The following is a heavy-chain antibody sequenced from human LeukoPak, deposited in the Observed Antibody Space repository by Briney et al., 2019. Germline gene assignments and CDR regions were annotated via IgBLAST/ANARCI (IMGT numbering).Heavy chain of an antibody. V-gene: IGHV3-53*01. J-gene: IGHJ6*03. CDR2: IYSGGST. Sequence: PGGSLRLSCAASGFTVSSNYMSWVRQAPGKGLEWVSVIYSGGSTYYADSVKGRFTISRDNSKNTLYLQMNSLRAEDTAVYYCARDQVELRAIYYYYYMDVWGKGTTVTVSS. CDR1: GFTVSSNY. CDR3: ARDQVELRAIYYYYYMDV. D-gene: IGHD1-7*01.